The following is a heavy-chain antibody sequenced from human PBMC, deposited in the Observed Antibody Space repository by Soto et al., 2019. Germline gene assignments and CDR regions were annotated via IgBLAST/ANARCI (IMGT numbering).Heavy chain of an antibody. CDR1: GYTFTGYY. CDR2: INPSGGGT. D-gene: IGHD6-6*01. CDR3: ARDLSRSIAARPDYYYYYGMDV. V-gene: IGHV1-46*01. J-gene: IGHJ6*02. Sequence: ASVKVSCKASGYTFTGYYMHWVRQAPGQGLERKGWINPSGGGTSYAQKFQGRVTMTRDTSTSTVYMELSSLRSEDTAVYYCARDLSRSIAARPDYYYYYGMDVWGQGTTVTVSS.